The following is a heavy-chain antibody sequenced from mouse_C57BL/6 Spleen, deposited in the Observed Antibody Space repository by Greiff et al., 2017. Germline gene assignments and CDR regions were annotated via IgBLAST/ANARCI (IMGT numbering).Heavy chain of an antibody. CDR1: GFTFSDYG. CDR3: ARNPDYDYDSAMDY. J-gene: IGHJ4*01. D-gene: IGHD2-4*01. Sequence: EVKLVESGGGLVKPGGSLKLSCAASGFTFSDYGMHWVRQAPEKGLEWVAYISSGSSTIYYADTVKGRFTISRENTKNTLFLQMTSLRSEDTALYYCARNPDYDYDSAMDYWGQGTSVTVSS. CDR2: ISSGSSTI. V-gene: IGHV5-17*01.